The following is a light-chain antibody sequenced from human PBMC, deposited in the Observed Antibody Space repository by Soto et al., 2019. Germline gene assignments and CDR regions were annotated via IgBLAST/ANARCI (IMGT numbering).Light chain of an antibody. J-gene: IGKJ1*01. CDR2: GAS. Sequence: EIVLTQSPGTLSLSPGERATLSCRASQSVSSSYLAWYQQKPGQAPPLLIYGASSRATGIPDRFSGSGPGTDFTHTISRLGPEDFAVYYCQQYGSSLTWTLGQGTKVEIK. V-gene: IGKV3-20*01. CDR1: QSVSSSY. CDR3: QQYGSSLTWT.